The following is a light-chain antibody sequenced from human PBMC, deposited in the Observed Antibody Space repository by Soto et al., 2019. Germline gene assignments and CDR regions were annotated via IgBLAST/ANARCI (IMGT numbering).Light chain of an antibody. Sequence: QSVLTQPASVSGSPGQSITISCTGTSSDIGTYDYVSWYQQHPGKAPKLMIYEVTKRPSGVSNRFSGSKSGNTASLTISGLQAEDEADYACCSYAASNTLIFGGGTKLTVL. J-gene: IGLJ2*01. CDR2: EVT. CDR3: CSYAASNTLI. V-gene: IGLV2-23*02. CDR1: SSDIGTYDY.